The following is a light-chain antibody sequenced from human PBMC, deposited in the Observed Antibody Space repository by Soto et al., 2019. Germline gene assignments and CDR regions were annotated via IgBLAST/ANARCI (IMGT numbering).Light chain of an antibody. Sequence: DIVMTQSPLSLPVTPGEPASISCRSSQSLLHSNGYNYLDWYLQKPGQSPQLLIYLGSNRASGVXDXCRGSGSGTDFTLTISRVEAEDVGVYYCMQALQTPITFGQGTRLEIK. CDR2: LGS. CDR3: MQALQTPIT. J-gene: IGKJ5*01. V-gene: IGKV2-28*01. CDR1: QSLLHSNGYNY.